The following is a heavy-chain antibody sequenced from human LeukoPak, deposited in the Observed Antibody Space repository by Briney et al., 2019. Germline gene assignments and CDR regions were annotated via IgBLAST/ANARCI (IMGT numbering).Heavy chain of an antibody. CDR1: GDSVSSNSAV. V-gene: IGHV6-1*01. CDR3: ARDAPPGGSEKYYYYYGMDV. CDR2: TYYRSQWFN. Sequence: SQTLSLTCAISGDSVSSNSAVWNWIRQSPSRGLEWLGRTYYRSQWFNEYVVSVKSRITINPDISKNQLSLQLSSVTAADTAVYYCARDAPPGGSEKYYYYYGMDVWGQGTTVTVSS. D-gene: IGHD3-16*01. J-gene: IGHJ6*02.